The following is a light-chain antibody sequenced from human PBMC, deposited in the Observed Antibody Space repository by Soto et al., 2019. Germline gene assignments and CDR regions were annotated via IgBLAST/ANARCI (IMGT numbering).Light chain of an antibody. Sequence: QSALTQPASVSGSPGQSMTISCTGNSSDVGGYDHVSWYQQHPGKAPKLIIYDVTVRPSGISRRFSGAKSDNTASLAVSRLQPEDDADDSCSSYTNNDKILFGGGTNLTVL. CDR1: SSDVGGYDH. J-gene: IGLJ3*02. CDR3: SSYTNNDKIL. V-gene: IGLV2-14*03. CDR2: DVT.